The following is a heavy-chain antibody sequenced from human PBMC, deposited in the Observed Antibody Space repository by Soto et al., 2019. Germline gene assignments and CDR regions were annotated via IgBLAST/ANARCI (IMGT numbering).Heavy chain of an antibody. CDR2: ITPRTTYK. Sequence: QVHLVESGGGLVKPGGSLRLSCASSGFTFSDHYMSWIRRSPGKGLEFLSYITPRTTYKNYADSVKGLVTISRDNAKNSLYPQLTSLRAGDTAISYCARGGGVGLCYVWGPGTFVTVSS. D-gene: IGHD2-8*02. CDR3: ARGGGVGLCYV. V-gene: IGHV3-11*06. CDR1: GFTFSDHY. J-gene: IGHJ4*02.